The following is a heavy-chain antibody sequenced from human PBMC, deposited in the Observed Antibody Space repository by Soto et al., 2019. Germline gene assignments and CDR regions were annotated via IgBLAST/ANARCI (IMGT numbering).Heavy chain of an antibody. V-gene: IGHV3-33*01. J-gene: IGHJ3*01. CDR1: GLTFSNYG. Sequence: QVQLVESGGGVVQPERSLRLSCVATGLTFSNYGIHWVRQAPGRGLEWVAVIWHDGSQKYSADSVRGRFTISRDNSKKAVYLQMNSLRVEDTAVYYCEGRDEPFHVWGKGTMVTVSS. CDR2: IWHDGSQK. CDR3: EGRDEPFHV.